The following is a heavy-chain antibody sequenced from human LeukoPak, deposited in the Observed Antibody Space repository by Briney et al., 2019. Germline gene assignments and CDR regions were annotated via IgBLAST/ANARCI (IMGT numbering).Heavy chain of an antibody. D-gene: IGHD4-17*01. V-gene: IGHV4-59*12. CDR2: LYYSGNT. CDR1: GGSISSYY. CDR3: ARDRPDYGDYELGGAFDI. Sequence: SETLSLTCTVSGGSISSYYWSWIRQPPGKALEWIGYLYYSGNTSYNPSLKSRVTISSDTSKNQFSLNLSSVTAADTALYYCARDRPDYGDYELGGAFDIWGQGTVVTVSS. J-gene: IGHJ3*02.